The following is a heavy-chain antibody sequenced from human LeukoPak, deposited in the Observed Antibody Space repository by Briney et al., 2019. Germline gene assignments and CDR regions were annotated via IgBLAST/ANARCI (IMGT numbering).Heavy chain of an antibody. Sequence: GGSLRLSCAASGFTFSSYGMHWVRQAPGKGLEWVAVIWYDGSNKYYADSVKGRFTISRDNSKNTLYLQMNSLRAEDTAVYYCARGGPYGSSWPESFDYWGQGTLVTVSS. D-gene: IGHD6-13*01. CDR2: IWYDGSNK. CDR1: GFTFSSYG. J-gene: IGHJ4*02. V-gene: IGHV3-33*01. CDR3: ARGGPYGSSWPESFDY.